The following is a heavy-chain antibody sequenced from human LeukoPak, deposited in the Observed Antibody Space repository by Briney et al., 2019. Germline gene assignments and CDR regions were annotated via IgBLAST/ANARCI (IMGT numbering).Heavy chain of an antibody. CDR1: GVTFSSYS. CDR3: ARDSGHSGYDLDY. Sequence: GGSLRLSCAASGVTFSSYSMNWVRQAPGKGLEWVSSISSSSSYIYYADSVKGRFTISRDNAKNSPYLQINSLRAEDTAVYYCARDSGHSGYDLDYWGQGTLVTVSS. J-gene: IGHJ4*02. V-gene: IGHV3-21*01. D-gene: IGHD5-12*01. CDR2: ISSSSSYI.